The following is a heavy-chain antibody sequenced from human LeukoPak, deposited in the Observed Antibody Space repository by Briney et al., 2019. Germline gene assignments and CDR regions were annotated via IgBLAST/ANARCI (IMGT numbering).Heavy chain of an antibody. CDR2: ISSNGGST. Sequence: GGSLRLSCAASGFTSSSYAMHWVRQAPGKGLEYVSAISSNGGSTYYANSVKGRFTISRDNSKNTLYLQMGSLRAEDMAVYYCARLYSSGWLAFDYWGQGTLVTVSS. CDR1: GFTSSSYA. J-gene: IGHJ4*02. V-gene: IGHV3-64*01. CDR3: ARLYSSGWLAFDY. D-gene: IGHD6-19*01.